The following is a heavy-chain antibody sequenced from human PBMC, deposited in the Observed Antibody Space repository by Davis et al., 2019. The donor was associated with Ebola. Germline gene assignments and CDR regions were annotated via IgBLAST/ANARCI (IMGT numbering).Heavy chain of an antibody. V-gene: IGHV4-59*12. J-gene: IGHJ6*02. D-gene: IGHD3-10*01. CDR2: IYYSGST. CDR3: ARARGVIITLLGGMDV. CDR1: GGSISSYY. Sequence: MPSETLSLTCAVYGGSISSYYWSWIRQPPGKGLEWIGYIYYSGSTNYNPSLKSRVTISVDTSKNQFSLKLSSVTAADTAVYYCARARGVIITLLGGMDVWGQGTTVTVSS.